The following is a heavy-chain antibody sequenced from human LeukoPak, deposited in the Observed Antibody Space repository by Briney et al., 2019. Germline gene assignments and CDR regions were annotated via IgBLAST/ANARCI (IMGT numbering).Heavy chain of an antibody. CDR3: AREVVTTVYFDY. V-gene: IGHV3-21*01. CDR1: GFTFSSYS. Sequence: PGGSLRLSCAASGFTFSSYSMNWVRQAPGKGLEWVSSISSSSSYIYYADSVKGRFTISRDNAKNSLYLQMNSLRAEDTAVYYCAREVVTTVYFDYWGQGTLVTVSS. J-gene: IGHJ4*02. CDR2: ISSSSSYI. D-gene: IGHD4-23*01.